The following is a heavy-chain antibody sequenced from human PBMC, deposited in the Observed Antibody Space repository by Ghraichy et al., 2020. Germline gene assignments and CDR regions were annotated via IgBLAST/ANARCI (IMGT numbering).Heavy chain of an antibody. D-gene: IGHD2/OR15-2a*01. CDR2: ISYAGDT. CDR3: TRGLILGKAAQALNYNYYGMDV. Sequence: SETLSLTCTVSGASVSSDDYYWSWIRQSPGKGLEWIGCISYAGDTNYNPSLNSRVSLSLDTSKNQFSLRVDSVRAADTAAYFCTRGLILGKAAQALNYNYYGMDVWGQGTTVTVS. CDR1: GASVSSDDYY. V-gene: IGHV4-61*08. J-gene: IGHJ6*02.